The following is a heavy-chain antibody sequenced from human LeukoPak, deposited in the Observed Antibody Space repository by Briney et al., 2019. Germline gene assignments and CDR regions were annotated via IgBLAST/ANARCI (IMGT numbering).Heavy chain of an antibody. Sequence: GGSLRLSCAASGFTFSSYAMSWVRQAPGKGLEWVSAISGSGGSTYYADSVKGRFTTSRDNSKNTLYLQMNSLRAEDTAVYYCAKDLLPDSSGWYIPSTPFDYWGQGTLVTVSS. D-gene: IGHD6-13*01. CDR1: GFTFSSYA. V-gene: IGHV3-23*01. CDR2: ISGSGGST. CDR3: AKDLLPDSSGWYIPSTPFDY. J-gene: IGHJ4*02.